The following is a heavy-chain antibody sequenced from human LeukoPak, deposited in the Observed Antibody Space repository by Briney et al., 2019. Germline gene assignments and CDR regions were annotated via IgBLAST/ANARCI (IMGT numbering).Heavy chain of an antibody. V-gene: IGHV4-39*01. CDR1: GASICSGSDY. D-gene: IGHD3-9*01. CDR2: IHHSGST. Sequence: PSETLSLTCTVSGASICSGSDYNWGWIRQPPGKGLEWIGTIHHSGSTYYNPSLKSRVTISIDTPKNQFFLNLASETAADTAVYYCARLPSGYPDWFDPWGQGSLVTVSS. J-gene: IGHJ5*02. CDR3: ARLPSGYPDWFDP.